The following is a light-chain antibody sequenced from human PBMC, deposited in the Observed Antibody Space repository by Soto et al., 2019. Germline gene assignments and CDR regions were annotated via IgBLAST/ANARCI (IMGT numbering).Light chain of an antibody. CDR3: AAWDDSLNGLV. J-gene: IGLJ1*01. CDR2: NNN. CDR1: SSNIGSNT. Sequence: QSVLTQPPSASGTPGQRVTISCSGSSSNIGSNTVNWYQQLPGTAPKLLIYNNNQRPSGVPDRFSGSKSGTSASLAISGLQSDDEADYCCAAWDDSLNGLVFGTGTKLTVL. V-gene: IGLV1-44*01.